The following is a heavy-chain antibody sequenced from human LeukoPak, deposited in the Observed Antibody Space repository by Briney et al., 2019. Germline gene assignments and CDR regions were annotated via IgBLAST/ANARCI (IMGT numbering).Heavy chain of an antibody. Sequence: GGSLRLSCAASGFTFSTFAMHWVRLSPGKGLERVSSITGSGPYMLYADSVKHRFTISRDNTKNLLYLEMNSLRAEDTAMYFCVRDVGAVRGEVYFDYWGQGTLVTVSS. D-gene: IGHD3-10*01. J-gene: IGHJ4*02. CDR2: ITGSGPYM. CDR3: VRDVGAVRGEVYFDY. CDR1: GFTFSTFA. V-gene: IGHV3-21*06.